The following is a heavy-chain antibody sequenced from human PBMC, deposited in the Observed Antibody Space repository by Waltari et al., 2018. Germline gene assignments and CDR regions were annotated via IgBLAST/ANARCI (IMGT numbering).Heavy chain of an antibody. CDR1: GALLTSYY. V-gene: IGHV4-59*01. D-gene: IGHD6-13*01. Sequence: QVQVQESGPGLVAPSETLSLTCTVSGALLTSYYWTWIRQSPGQGLETIGYFFHSGTINYNPSLNGRATISIDTSNNLFSLKLTSVTAADTAVYYCAKASSVRGRGWFDPWGQGILVTVSS. CDR3: AKASSVRGRGWFDP. CDR2: FFHSGTI. J-gene: IGHJ5*02.